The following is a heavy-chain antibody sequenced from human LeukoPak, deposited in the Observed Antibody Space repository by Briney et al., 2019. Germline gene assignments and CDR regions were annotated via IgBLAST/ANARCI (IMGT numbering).Heavy chain of an antibody. V-gene: IGHV4-4*07. CDR3: ARVAYDILTGYLYYFDY. CDR2: IYASGSA. J-gene: IGHJ4*02. D-gene: IGHD3-9*01. CDR1: GDSICSYF. Sequence: NPSETLSLTCTVSGDSICSYFWSWIRQPAGKGLECIGRIYASGSANYNPSLKSRVTMSVDTSKNQFSLKLSSVTAADTAVYYCARVAYDILTGYLYYFDYWGQGTLVTVSS.